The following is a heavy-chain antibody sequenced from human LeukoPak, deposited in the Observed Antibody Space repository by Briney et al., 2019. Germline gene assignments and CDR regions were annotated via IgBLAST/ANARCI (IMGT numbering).Heavy chain of an antibody. J-gene: IGHJ3*02. CDR3: ARHGRGSVYDAFDI. V-gene: IGHV4-59*08. Sequence: SETLSLTCTVSGGSISSGYWSWIRQPPGKGLEWIGYIYYSGSTNYSPSLKSRVTISVDTSKNQFSLKLSSVTAADTAVYYSARHGRGSVYDAFDIWGQGTMVTVSS. CDR2: IYYSGST. D-gene: IGHD5/OR15-5a*01. CDR1: GGSISSGY.